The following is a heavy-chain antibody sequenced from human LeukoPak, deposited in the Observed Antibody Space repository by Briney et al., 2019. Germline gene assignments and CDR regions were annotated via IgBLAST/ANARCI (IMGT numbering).Heavy chain of an antibody. V-gene: IGHV4-61*01. J-gene: IGHJ6*02. CDR3: ARDFRIAAAGPGDEAYYYYGMDV. CDR2: IYYSGST. D-gene: IGHD6-13*01. Sequence: PSETLSLTCTVSGGSVSSGSYYWSWIRQPPGKGLEWIGYIYYSGSTNYNPSLKSRVTISVDTSKNQFSLKLSSVTAADTAVYYCARDFRIAAAGPGDEAYYYYGMDVWGQGTTVTVSS. CDR1: GGSVSSGSYY.